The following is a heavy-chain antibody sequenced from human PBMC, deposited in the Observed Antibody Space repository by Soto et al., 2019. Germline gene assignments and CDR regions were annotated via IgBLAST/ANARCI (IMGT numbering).Heavy chain of an antibody. Sequence: QVQLQESGPGLVKPSETLSLTCTVSGCSVSTRTYYWSWIRQPPGKGLESIGSIYDSGSTNYNPSLKSRVIMSVDTSRNQFSLKLSSVTAADTAVYYCARESGENWTYEAHWGQGTLVTVSS. CDR3: ARESGENWTYEAH. CDR2: IYDSGST. V-gene: IGHV4-61*01. D-gene: IGHD1-7*01. J-gene: IGHJ1*01. CDR1: GCSVSTRTYY.